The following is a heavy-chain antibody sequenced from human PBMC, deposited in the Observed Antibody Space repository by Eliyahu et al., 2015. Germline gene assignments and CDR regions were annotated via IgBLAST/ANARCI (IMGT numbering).Heavy chain of an antibody. CDR2: IYYSGST. CDR3: ARSAGIYDYIWGSYRSHSAEYFQH. J-gene: IGHJ1*01. CDR1: GGSISSYY. V-gene: IGHV4-59*08. D-gene: IGHD3-16*02. Sequence: QVQLQESGPGLVKPSETLSLTCTVXGGSISSYYWXWIRXPPGKGLEWIGYIYYSGSTNYNPSLKSRVTISVDTSKNQFSLKLSSVTAADTAVYYCARSAGIYDYIWGSYRSHSAEYFQHWGQGTLVTVSS.